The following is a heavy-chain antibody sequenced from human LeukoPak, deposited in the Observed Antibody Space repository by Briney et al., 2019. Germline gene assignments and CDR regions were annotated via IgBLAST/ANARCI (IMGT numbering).Heavy chain of an antibody. CDR2: ISISGSSI. V-gene: IGHV3-11*01. CDR1: GFTFSDYY. J-gene: IGHJ6*03. CDR3: ARVRLYCSGGRCYXXDV. Sequence: GGSLRLSCAASGFTFSDYYMSWIRQAPGKGREWVSYISISGSSIDYADSLKGRFTIARDNAKNSLYLQMNSRRAEDTAVYYCARVRLYCSGGRCYXXDVXXXGXXVTIS. D-gene: IGHD2-15*01.